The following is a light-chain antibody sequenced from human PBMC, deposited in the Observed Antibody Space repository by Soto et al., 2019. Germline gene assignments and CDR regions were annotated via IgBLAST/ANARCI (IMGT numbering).Light chain of an antibody. Sequence: DIQMTQYPSTLSASVGDGFTVAFRASQSISSWLAWYQQKPGKAPKLLIYKASTLESGVPSNFSGSGSGTEFSLTISSLQPEDFATYYCQQYNAYPWTFGQGTKVDIK. CDR1: QSISSW. CDR2: KAS. CDR3: QQYNAYPWT. V-gene: IGKV1-5*03. J-gene: IGKJ1*01.